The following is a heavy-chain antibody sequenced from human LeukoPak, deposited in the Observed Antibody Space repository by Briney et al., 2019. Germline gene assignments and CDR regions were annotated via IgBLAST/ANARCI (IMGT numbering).Heavy chain of an antibody. V-gene: IGHV3-23*05. J-gene: IGHJ4*02. CDR2: FKTNYNQV. CDR3: ARSVPDYTRFDF. Sequence: QHGGSLRLSCVASGFTFSDYAMNWVRQAPGKGLEWVSTFKTNYNQVYYAESVRGRFTISTDNSKNTAYLQMNSLRVEDTALYYCARSVPDYTRFDFWGQGALVTVSS. CDR1: GFTFSDYA. D-gene: IGHD4-11*01.